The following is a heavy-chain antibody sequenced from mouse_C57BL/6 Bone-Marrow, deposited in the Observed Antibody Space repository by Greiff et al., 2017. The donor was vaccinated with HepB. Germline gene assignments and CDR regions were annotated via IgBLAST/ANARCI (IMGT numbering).Heavy chain of an antibody. CDR1: GYTFTDYY. D-gene: IGHD3-1*01. CDR2: INPYNGGT. CDR3: ARSGGVWYFDY. Sequence: EVQLQQSGPVLVKPGASVKMSCKASGYTFTDYYMNWVKQSHGKSLEWIGVINPYNGGTSYNQKFKGKATLTVDKSSSTAYMELNSLTSEDSAVYYCARSGGVWYFDYWGQGTTLTVSS. V-gene: IGHV1-19*01. J-gene: IGHJ2*01.